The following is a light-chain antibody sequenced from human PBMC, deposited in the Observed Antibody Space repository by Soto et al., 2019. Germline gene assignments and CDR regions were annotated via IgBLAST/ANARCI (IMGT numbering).Light chain of an antibody. CDR2: HAS. J-gene: IGKJ1*01. V-gene: IGKV1-5*01. CDR1: QSISNW. CDR3: QQYNSYS. Sequence: IQLTQSPSTLPASVGDRVTLTCRASQSISNWLAWYQQKPGTAPKLLIYHASILETAVPSRFRGNGSGTEFTLTISSLQPGDFATYYCQQYNSYSFGQGSRVEIK.